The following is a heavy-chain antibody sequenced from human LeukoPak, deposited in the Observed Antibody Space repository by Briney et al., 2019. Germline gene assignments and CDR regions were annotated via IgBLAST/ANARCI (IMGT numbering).Heavy chain of an antibody. J-gene: IGHJ4*02. CDR3: ARVGQFNLFFFDY. Sequence: SETLSLTCTASGYSISSGYYWAWIRQPPGKGLQWIGNIYHSGSTNYNPSLKSRVTISVDKSKNQFSLKLSSVTAADTAVYYCARVGQFNLFFFDYWGQGTLVTVSS. V-gene: IGHV4-38-2*02. CDR2: IYHSGST. D-gene: IGHD5-24*01. CDR1: GYSISSGYY.